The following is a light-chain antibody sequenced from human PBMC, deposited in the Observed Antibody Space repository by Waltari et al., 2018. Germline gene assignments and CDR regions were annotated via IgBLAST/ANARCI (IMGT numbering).Light chain of an antibody. CDR2: DVS. Sequence: QSALTQPRSVSGSPAQSVTLPCTGTSSDVGGYQYVSWYQQPPGKAPKLMIYDVSKRPSGVPDRFSGSKSGNTASLTISGLQAEDEADYYCCSYGGTYSWVFGGGTKLTVL. V-gene: IGLV2-11*01. CDR1: SSDVGGYQY. CDR3: CSYGGTYSWV. J-gene: IGLJ3*02.